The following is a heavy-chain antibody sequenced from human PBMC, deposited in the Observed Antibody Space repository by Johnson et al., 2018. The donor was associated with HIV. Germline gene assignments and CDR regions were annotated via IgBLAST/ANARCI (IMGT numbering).Heavy chain of an antibody. CDR3: ARAIAAAGTVGVDAFDI. J-gene: IGHJ3*02. Sequence: EVQLVESGGGLVQPGGSLRLSCAASGFTFSSYWMSWVRQAPGKGLEWVANIKQDGSEKYYVDSVKGRFTISRDNAKNSLYLQMNSLRAEDTAVYYCARAIAAAGTVGVDAFDIWCQGTMVTVSS. D-gene: IGHD6-13*01. CDR2: IKQDGSEK. CDR1: GFTFSSYW. V-gene: IGHV3-7*01.